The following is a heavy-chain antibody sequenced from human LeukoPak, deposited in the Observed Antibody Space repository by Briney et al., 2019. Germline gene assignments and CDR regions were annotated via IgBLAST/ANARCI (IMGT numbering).Heavy chain of an antibody. J-gene: IGHJ4*02. CDR2: IYTSGST. D-gene: IGHD5-24*01. CDR3: ARGDSRWLHLFGY. V-gene: IGHV4-61*02. CDR1: GGSISSGSYY. Sequence: SQTLSLTCTVSGGSISSGSYYWSWIRQPAGKGLEWIGRIYTSGSTNYNPSLKSRVTISVDTSKNQFSLNLTSVTPADTAVYYCARGDSRWLHLFGYWGQGTLVTASS.